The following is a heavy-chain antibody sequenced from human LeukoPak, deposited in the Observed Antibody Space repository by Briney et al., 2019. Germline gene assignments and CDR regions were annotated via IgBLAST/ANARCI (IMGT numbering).Heavy chain of an antibody. CDR2: INPSGGST. Sequence: GASVKVSCKASGYTFTSYYMHWVRQAPGQGLEWMGIINPSGGSTSYAQKFQGRVTITRNTSISTAYMELSSLRSEDTAVYYCARVVTTGTGRSAFDIWGQGTMVTVSS. J-gene: IGHJ3*02. V-gene: IGHV1-46*01. CDR3: ARVVTTGTGRSAFDI. CDR1: GYTFTSYY. D-gene: IGHD4-17*01.